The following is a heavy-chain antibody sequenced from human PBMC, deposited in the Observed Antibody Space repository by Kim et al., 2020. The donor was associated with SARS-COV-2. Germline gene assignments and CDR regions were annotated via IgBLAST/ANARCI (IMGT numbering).Heavy chain of an antibody. D-gene: IGHD3-10*01. V-gene: IGHV3-15*01. Sequence: GGSLRLSCAASGFTFSNAWMSWVRQAPGKGLEWVGRIKSKTDGGTTDYAAPVKGRFTISRDDSKNTLYLQMNSLKTEDTAVYYCTTDHYYGSGSYLRFYGMDVWGQGTTVTVSS. CDR2: IKSKTDGGTT. CDR1: GFTFSNAW. J-gene: IGHJ6*02. CDR3: TTDHYYGSGSYLRFYGMDV.